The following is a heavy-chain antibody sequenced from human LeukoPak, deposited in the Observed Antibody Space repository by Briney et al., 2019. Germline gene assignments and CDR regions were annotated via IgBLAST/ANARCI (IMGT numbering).Heavy chain of an antibody. J-gene: IGHJ4*02. Sequence: SVKVSCKASGGTFSKYTISWVRQRPGQGLEWMGGITPLFGTANYAQKFQGRVTITADESTSTAYMELSSLRSEDTAVYYCARSARSEAADYWGQGTLVTVSS. V-gene: IGHV1-69*13. CDR3: ARSARSEAADY. CDR1: GGTFSKYT. CDR2: ITPLFGTA.